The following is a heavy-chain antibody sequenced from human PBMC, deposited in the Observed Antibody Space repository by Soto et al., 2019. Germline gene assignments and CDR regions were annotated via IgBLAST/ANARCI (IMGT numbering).Heavy chain of an antibody. CDR1: GGSISSSSYY. V-gene: IGHV4-39*01. CDR3: ARGVDYDTLTGYFTTEYYFDY. Sequence: SETLSLTCTVSGGSISSSSYYWGWIRQPPGKGLEWIGSINYSGSTYYNPSLKSRVTISVDTSKNQFSLKLSSVTAADTAVYYCARGVDYDTLTGYFTTEYYFDYWGQGTLVTVS. J-gene: IGHJ4*02. D-gene: IGHD3-9*01. CDR2: INYSGST.